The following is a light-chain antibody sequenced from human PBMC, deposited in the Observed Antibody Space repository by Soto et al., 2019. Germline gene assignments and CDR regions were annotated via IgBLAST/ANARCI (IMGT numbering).Light chain of an antibody. CDR3: QQYNNLIT. CDR2: GAS. Sequence: EIVMTQSPATLSVSQVERSTLSCRASQSVSSNLAWYQQKPGQAPRLLIYGASTRATGIPARFSGSGSGTEFTLTISSLQSEDFAVYYCQQYNNLITFGQGTRLEIK. CDR1: QSVSSN. V-gene: IGKV3-15*01. J-gene: IGKJ5*01.